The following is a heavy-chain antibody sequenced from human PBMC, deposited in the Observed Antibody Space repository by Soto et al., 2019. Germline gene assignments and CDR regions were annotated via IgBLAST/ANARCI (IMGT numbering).Heavy chain of an antibody. V-gene: IGHV1-69*13. D-gene: IGHD3-9*01. J-gene: IGHJ6*02. CDR2: IIPNYGNA. Sequence: GASVKVSCKASGGAFSSYAISWVRQAPGQGLEWMGGIIPNYGNANYAQKLQGRVTITADASTSTAYMELSSLRSEDTAVYYCARDCADILNPLGRYYGMDVCGQGTTVTVSS. CDR3: ARDCADILNPLGRYYGMDV. CDR1: GGAFSSYA.